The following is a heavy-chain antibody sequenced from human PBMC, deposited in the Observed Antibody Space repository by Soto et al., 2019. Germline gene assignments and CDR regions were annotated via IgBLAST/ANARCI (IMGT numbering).Heavy chain of an antibody. D-gene: IGHD6-19*01. CDR1: GFSFSSYS. CDR2: ISSSKTYI. CDR3: VRDSGWAFDI. Sequence: EVQLVESGGGLVQPGQSLIVSCAASGFSFSSYSMNWVRQAPGKGLEWISYISSSKTYIWYADSVKGRFTISRDNAKNSLSLQMNSLRDEDTAVYYCVRDSGWAFDIWGLGTMVTVSS. V-gene: IGHV3-48*02. J-gene: IGHJ3*02.